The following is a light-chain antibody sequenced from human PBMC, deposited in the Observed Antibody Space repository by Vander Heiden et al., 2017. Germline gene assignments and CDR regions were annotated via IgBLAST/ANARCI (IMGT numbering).Light chain of an antibody. J-gene: IGKJ1*01. V-gene: IGKV4-1*01. CDR2: WAS. CDR3: QQYDSTPWT. CDR1: QSGLYSSNNKNY. Sequence: DIVMTQYPDSLAVSLGERATINCKSSQSGLYSSNNKNYLAWYQQKPGQPPKLLIYWASTRESGVPARFSCSGSGTDFTLTISSLQAEDVAVYYCQQYDSTPWTFGQGTKVEIK.